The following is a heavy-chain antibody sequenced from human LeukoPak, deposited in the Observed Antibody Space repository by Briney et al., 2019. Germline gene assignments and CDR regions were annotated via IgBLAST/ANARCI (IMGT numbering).Heavy chain of an antibody. V-gene: IGHV1-2*06. CDR2: INPNSGGT. CDR1: GYTFTGYY. D-gene: IGHD1-26*01. Sequence: ASVKVSCKASGYTFTGYYMHWVRQAPGQGLEWMGRINPNSGGTNYAQKFQGRVTMTRDTSISTAYMELSRLRSDDTAVYYCARDIRYSGSYPSGDYWGQGTLVTVSS. CDR3: ARDIRYSGSYPSGDY. J-gene: IGHJ4*02.